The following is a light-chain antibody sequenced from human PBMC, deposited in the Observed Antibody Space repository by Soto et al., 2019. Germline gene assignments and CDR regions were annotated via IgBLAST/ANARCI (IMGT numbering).Light chain of an antibody. CDR2: SSD. J-gene: IGLJ1*01. CDR1: SSNIGSNT. CDR3: AAWDDSLNGPV. V-gene: IGLV1-44*01. Sequence: QSALTQPPSASGTPGQRVSISCSGSSSNIGSNTVNWYQQLPGTAPKVLIYSSDQRPSGVPDRFSGSKSGTSASLAISGLQSEDEADYYCAAWDDSLNGPVFGTGTKLTVL.